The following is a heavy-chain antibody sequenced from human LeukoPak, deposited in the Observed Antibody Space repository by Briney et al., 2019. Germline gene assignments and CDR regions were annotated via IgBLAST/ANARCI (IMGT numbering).Heavy chain of an antibody. J-gene: IGHJ4*02. D-gene: IGHD3-22*01. CDR1: GGSISTYF. CDR2: IYFSGST. CDR3: ARHKSSGSYPLDY. Sequence: SETLSLTCTVSGGSISTYFWSWIRQPPGKGLEWTGHIYFSGSTNYNPSLKSRVTISVDTSKNQFSLKLSSVTAADTAVYYCARHKSSGSYPLDYWGQGILVTVSS. V-gene: IGHV4-59*08.